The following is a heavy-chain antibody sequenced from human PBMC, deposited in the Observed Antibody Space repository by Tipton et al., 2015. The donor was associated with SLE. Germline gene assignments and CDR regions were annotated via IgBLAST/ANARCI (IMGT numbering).Heavy chain of an antibody. J-gene: IGHJ4*02. CDR2: IYYGGST. V-gene: IGHV4-59*01. Sequence: TLSLTCTVSGGSISSYYWSWIRQPPGKGLEWIGYIYYGGSTNYNPSLKSRVTISVDTSKNQFSLKLRSVTAADTAVYYCARDTILGVALWGQGTLVTVSS. CDR3: ARDTILGVAL. CDR1: GGSISSYY. D-gene: IGHD3-3*01.